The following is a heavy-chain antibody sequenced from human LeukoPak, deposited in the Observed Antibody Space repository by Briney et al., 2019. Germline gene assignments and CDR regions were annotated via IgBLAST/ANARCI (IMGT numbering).Heavy chain of an antibody. CDR1: GFTFSSYA. CDR3: ARARGYYDSGSSNWFDP. D-gene: IGHD3-10*01. Sequence: GGSLRLSCAASGFTFSSYAMHWVRQAPGKGLEWVAVISYDGTNKYYADSVKGRFTICRDNSKNTLYLQMHSLRAEDTAVYYCARARGYYDSGSSNWFDPWGQGTLVTVSS. V-gene: IGHV3-30*04. CDR2: ISYDGTNK. J-gene: IGHJ5*02.